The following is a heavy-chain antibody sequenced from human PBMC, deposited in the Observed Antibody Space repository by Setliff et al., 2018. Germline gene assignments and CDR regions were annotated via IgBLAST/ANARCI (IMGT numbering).Heavy chain of an antibody. Sequence: ASVKVSCKASGYTFTSYGVSWVRQAPGQGLEWMGWISTYTANTKYAQRFQGRVTMTTDTSTSTAYMELSSLTSDDTAVYYCAREGVDTRSSTDYRYYMDVWGKGTTVTVSS. CDR3: AREGVDTRSSTDYRYYMDV. J-gene: IGHJ6*03. CDR1: GYTFTSYG. CDR2: ISTYTANT. V-gene: IGHV1-18*01. D-gene: IGHD5-18*01.